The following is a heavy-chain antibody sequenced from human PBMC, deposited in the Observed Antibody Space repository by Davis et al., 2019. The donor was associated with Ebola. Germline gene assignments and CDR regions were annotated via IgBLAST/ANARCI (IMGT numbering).Heavy chain of an antibody. V-gene: IGHV4-39*07. Sequence: ESLKISCAASGFTFSNYEMAWLRQPPGKGLEWIGSIYYSGSTYYNPSLKSRVTISVDTSKNQFSLKLSSVTAADTATYYCARLTYYYGSGNFSGGHWFGDWGQGIPVVVSS. CDR1: GFTFSNYE. CDR2: IYYSGST. D-gene: IGHD3-10*01. CDR3: ARLTYYYGSGNFSGGHWFGD. J-gene: IGHJ5*02.